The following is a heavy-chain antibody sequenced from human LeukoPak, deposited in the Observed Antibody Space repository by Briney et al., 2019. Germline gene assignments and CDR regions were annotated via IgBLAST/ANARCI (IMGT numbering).Heavy chain of an antibody. CDR3: ARDHVPIVVGPPRYRSTGEIDY. J-gene: IGHJ4*02. Sequence: PSETLSLTCAVYGGSFSGYYWSWIRQAPGKGLEWVANIKQDGSEKYYVDSVKGRFTISRDNAKNSLYLQMNSLRAEDTAVYYCARDHVPIVVGPPRYRSTGEIDYWGQGTLVTVSS. CDR1: GGSFSGYY. D-gene: IGHD3-22*01. V-gene: IGHV3-7*01. CDR2: IKQDGSEK.